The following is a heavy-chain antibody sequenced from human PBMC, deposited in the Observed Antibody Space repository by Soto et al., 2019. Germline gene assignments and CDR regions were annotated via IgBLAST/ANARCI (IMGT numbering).Heavy chain of an antibody. CDR3: ARLSSGYWYFDL. Sequence: QVQLVQSGAEVKKPGASVKVSCKASGYTFTSYAMHWVRQAPGQRLEWMGWINAGNGNTKYSQKFQGRVTITRDTSASTAYMELSSLRSEDTAVYYCARLSSGYWYFDLWGRGTLDTVSS. CDR2: INAGNGNT. D-gene: IGHD6-25*01. CDR1: GYTFTSYA. V-gene: IGHV1-3*01. J-gene: IGHJ2*01.